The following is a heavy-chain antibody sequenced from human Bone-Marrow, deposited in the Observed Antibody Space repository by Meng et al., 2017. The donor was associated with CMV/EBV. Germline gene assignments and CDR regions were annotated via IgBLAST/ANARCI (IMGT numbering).Heavy chain of an antibody. Sequence: SVKVSCKASGGTFSSYAISWVRQAPGQGLEWMGGIIPIFGTANYAQKFQGRVTITTDESTSKAYMELSSLRSEDTAVYYCARGMGGIAASNYYYYGMDVWGQGTTVTVSS. D-gene: IGHD6-13*01. V-gene: IGHV1-69*05. CDR2: IIPIFGTA. CDR1: GGTFSSYA. J-gene: IGHJ6*02. CDR3: ARGMGGIAASNYYYYGMDV.